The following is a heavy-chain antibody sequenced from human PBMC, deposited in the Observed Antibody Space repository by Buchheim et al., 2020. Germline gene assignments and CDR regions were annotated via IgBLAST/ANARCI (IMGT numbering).Heavy chain of an antibody. CDR1: GFTFSNSA. CDR3: AKEEVPNDY. Sequence: EAQLLESGGGLVQPGGSLRLSCAVSGFTFSNSAMTWVRQAPGKGLEWVSAISRSGDTTYYAHSVMGRFTISRDTSKNTLYLQMNSLRVDDTAVYYCAKEEVPNDYWGLGTL. J-gene: IGHJ4*02. CDR2: ISRSGDTT. V-gene: IGHV3-23*01.